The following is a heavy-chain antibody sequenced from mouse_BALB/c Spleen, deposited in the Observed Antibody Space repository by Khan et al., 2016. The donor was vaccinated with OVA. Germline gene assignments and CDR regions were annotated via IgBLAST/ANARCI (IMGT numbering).Heavy chain of an antibody. CDR1: GFPLINYG. Sequence: QVQLKESGPGLVQPSQSLSITCTGSGFPLINYGVHWVRQSPGKGLEWLGVIWSGGITDYNETFISRLSISKDIPKSQVCCKMNSLQANDTAIHYWHQKRPVHLDYRGPRATLTVSS. CDR2: IWSGGIT. CDR3: HQKRPVHLDY. J-gene: IGHJ2*01. V-gene: IGHV2-2*02.